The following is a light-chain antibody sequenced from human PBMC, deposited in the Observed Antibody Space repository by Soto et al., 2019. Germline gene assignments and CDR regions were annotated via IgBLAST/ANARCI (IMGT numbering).Light chain of an antibody. V-gene: IGKV3-20*01. CDR2: GES. CDR3: KHYDISLFA. Sequence: EIALTQSPGTLSVSPGERATLSCSASQSFSSNLAWYQQKPGHAPRLLIYGESSMATGIPDRLSGSGFGTDFTLNISRLDPEDFAVYYSKHYDISLFAFGPGTKVDI. J-gene: IGKJ3*01. CDR1: QSFSSN.